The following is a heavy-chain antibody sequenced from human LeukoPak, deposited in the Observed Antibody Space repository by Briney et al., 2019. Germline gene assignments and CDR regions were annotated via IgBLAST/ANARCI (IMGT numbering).Heavy chain of an antibody. D-gene: IGHD6-19*01. CDR1: GGSISSSLYY. V-gene: IGHV4-39*07. CDR2: INHSGST. J-gene: IGHJ4*02. Sequence: SETLSLTCTVSGGSISSSLYYWGWIRQPPGKGLEWIGEINHSGSTNYNPSLKSRVTISVDTSKNQFSLKLTSVTAADTAVYYCARFGSGWYYFDYWGQGTLVTVSS. CDR3: ARFGSGWYYFDY.